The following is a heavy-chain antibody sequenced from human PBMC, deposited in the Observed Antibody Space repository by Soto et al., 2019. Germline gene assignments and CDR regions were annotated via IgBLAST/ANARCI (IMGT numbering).Heavy chain of an antibody. D-gene: IGHD2-15*01. V-gene: IGHV4-34*01. CDR3: ARAAVAAGGPFDK. CDR1: GGSFSGFF. J-gene: IGHJ4*02. CDR2: VNHGGST. Sequence: PSETLSLTCDVSGGSFSGFFWGWIRQPPGKGLEWIGEVNHGGSTNYNPSLKSRVTISSDTSKNHFSLTLRSVTAADTAVYYCARAAVAAGGPFDKWGQGALVTVSS.